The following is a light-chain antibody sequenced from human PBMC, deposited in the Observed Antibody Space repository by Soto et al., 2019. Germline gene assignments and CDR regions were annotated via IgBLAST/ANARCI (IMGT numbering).Light chain of an antibody. Sequence: EVVLTQSPDTLSFSPGERATLSCRASQNFGSTYLAWYQQKRGQAPRFLIYDASTRAPGIPARFSGSGSGTELTLTISSLQSDDFAVYHCQQYNNWPPTFGHGTRLEIK. CDR2: DAS. CDR1: QNFGSTY. J-gene: IGKJ5*01. CDR3: QQYNNWPPT. V-gene: IGKV3-15*01.